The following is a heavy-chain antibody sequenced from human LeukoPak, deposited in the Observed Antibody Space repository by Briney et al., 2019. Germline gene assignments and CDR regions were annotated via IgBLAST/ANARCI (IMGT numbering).Heavy chain of an antibody. Sequence: SETLSLTCAVPGYSISSGYCWGWIRQPPGKGLEWIGSIYHSGSTYYNPSLKSRVTISVDTSKNQFSLKLSSVTAADTAVYYCARPTYCDTTDAFDIWGQGTMVTVSS. J-gene: IGHJ3*02. D-gene: IGHD3-9*01. V-gene: IGHV4-38-2*01. CDR2: IYHSGST. CDR1: GYSISSGYC. CDR3: ARPTYCDTTDAFDI.